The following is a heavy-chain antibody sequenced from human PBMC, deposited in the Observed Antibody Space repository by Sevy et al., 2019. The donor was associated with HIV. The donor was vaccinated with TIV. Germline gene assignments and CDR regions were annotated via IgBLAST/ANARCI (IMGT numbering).Heavy chain of an antibody. Sequence: SETLSLTCTVSGGSITSLYWNWIRQPPGKGLEWIANIYYNGHINYNPSLKSRVTLSLDTSKNQFSLRLRSVTAAATAMYYCAGENAWGRGYSWGQGTLVTVSS. CDR1: GGSITSLY. V-gene: IGHV4-59*08. D-gene: IGHD1-26*01. CDR2: IYYNGHI. CDR3: AGENAWGRGYS. J-gene: IGHJ4*02.